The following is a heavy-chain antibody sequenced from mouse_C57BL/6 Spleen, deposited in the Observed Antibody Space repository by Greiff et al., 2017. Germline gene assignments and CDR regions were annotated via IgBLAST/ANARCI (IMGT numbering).Heavy chain of an antibody. D-gene: IGHD2-2*01. CDR3: ALLWLRSSYFDY. J-gene: IGHJ2*01. V-gene: IGHV1-26*01. CDR2: INPNNGGT. CDR1: GYTFTDYY. Sequence: VQLQQSGPELVKPGASVKISCKASGYTFTDYYMNWVKQSHGKSLEWIGDINPNNGGTSYNQKFKGKATLTVDKSTNTAYMELLSLTSEDSAVYYCALLWLRSSYFDYWGQGTTVTVSS.